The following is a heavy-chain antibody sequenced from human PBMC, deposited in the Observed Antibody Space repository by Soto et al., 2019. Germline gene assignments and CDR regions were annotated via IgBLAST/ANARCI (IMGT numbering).Heavy chain of an antibody. J-gene: IGHJ4*02. Sequence: QVQLVESGGGVVQPGRSLRLSCAASGFTFSSYGMHWVRQAPGKGLEWVAVIWYDGSNKYYADSVKGRFTISRDNSKNTLYLQMNSLRAEDTAVYYCARLDGYSGYDLSVDYWGQGTLVTVSS. CDR2: IWYDGSNK. CDR3: ARLDGYSGYDLSVDY. V-gene: IGHV3-33*01. D-gene: IGHD5-12*01. CDR1: GFTFSSYG.